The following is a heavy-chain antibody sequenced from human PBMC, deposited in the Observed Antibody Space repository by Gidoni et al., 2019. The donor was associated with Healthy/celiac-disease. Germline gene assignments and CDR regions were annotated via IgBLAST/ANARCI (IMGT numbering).Heavy chain of an antibody. Sequence: QVQLVESGGGLVKPGGSLRLSCAASGFTFSDYDMSWIRQAPGKGLGWVSYISRSGSTIYYADSVKGRFTIARDNAKNSLYLQMNSLRAEDTAVYYCARTGDPGLWMVDYWGQGTLVTVSS. CDR1: GFTFSDYD. J-gene: IGHJ4*02. D-gene: IGHD3-10*01. V-gene: IGHV3-11*01. CDR3: ARTGDPGLWMVDY. CDR2: ISRSGSTI.